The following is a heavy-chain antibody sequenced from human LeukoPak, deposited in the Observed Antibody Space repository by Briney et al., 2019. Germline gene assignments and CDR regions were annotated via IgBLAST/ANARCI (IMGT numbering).Heavy chain of an antibody. D-gene: IGHD4-17*01. V-gene: IGHV4-4*02. CDR2: IYHSGST. CDR3: ARDNYDYGLDY. Sequence: SETLSLTCAVSGGSISSSNWWSGVRPPPGKGLEWIGEIYHSGSTNYNPSLKSRVTISVDKSKNQFSLKLSSVTAADTAVYYCARDNYDYGLDYWGQGTLVTVSS. CDR1: GGSISSSNW. J-gene: IGHJ4*02.